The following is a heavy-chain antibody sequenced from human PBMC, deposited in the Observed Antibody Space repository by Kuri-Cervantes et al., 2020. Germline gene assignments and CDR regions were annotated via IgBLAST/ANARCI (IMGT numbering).Heavy chain of an antibody. CDR2: IIPIFGTA. D-gene: IGHD1-26*01. Sequence: SVKVSCKASGGTFSSYAISWVRQAPGQGLEWMGGIIPIFGTANYAQKFQGRVTMTEDTSTDTAYMELSSLRSEDTAVYYCATAGSYYEFVDYWGQGTLVTVSS. CDR1: GGTFSSYA. V-gene: IGHV1-69*06. CDR3: ATAGSYYEFVDY. J-gene: IGHJ4*02.